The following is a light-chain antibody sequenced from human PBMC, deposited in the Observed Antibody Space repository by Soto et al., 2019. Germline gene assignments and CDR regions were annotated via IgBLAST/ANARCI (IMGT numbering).Light chain of an antibody. V-gene: IGLV1-40*01. J-gene: IGLJ3*02. Sequence: QSVLTQPPSVSGAPGQRVTISCTGSSSNIGAGYDVHWYQQLPGTAPKLLIYHNNNRPSGVPDRFSGSKSGTLASLAITGLQAEDEADYYCQSYDSSLSGSWVFGGGTQLTVL. CDR3: QSYDSSLSGSWV. CDR1: SSNIGAGYD. CDR2: HNN.